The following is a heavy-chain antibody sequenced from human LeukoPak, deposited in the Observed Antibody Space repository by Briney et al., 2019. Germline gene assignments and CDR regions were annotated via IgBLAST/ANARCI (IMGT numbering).Heavy chain of an antibody. CDR2: ISSSGSGGNT. J-gene: IGHJ4*02. D-gene: IGHD3-16*01. CDR1: GVTLSSYA. Sequence: GGSLRLSCAASGVTLSSYAMSWARQAPGKGLEWVSGISSSGSGGNTYYADSVKGRFTISRDNSKNTLWLQIDSLRNEDTAVYYCVRDRLRRPYYFDHWGQGTLVTVST. CDR3: VRDRLRRPYYFDH. V-gene: IGHV3-23*01.